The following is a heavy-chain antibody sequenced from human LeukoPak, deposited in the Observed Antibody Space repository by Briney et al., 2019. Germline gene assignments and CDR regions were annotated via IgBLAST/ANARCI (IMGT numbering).Heavy chain of an antibody. V-gene: IGHV4-59*08. D-gene: IGHD7-27*01. CDR3: AGISGDNSLDY. CDR1: GGSINNYY. CDR2: VYYNGGT. Sequence: PSETLSLTCTLSGGSINNYYWSWTRQPPGKRPEWIGYVYYNGGTNYTPSLKSRVTISVDTSKNQFSLKLSSVTATDAAVYYCAGISGDNSLDYWGQGALVTVSS. J-gene: IGHJ4*02.